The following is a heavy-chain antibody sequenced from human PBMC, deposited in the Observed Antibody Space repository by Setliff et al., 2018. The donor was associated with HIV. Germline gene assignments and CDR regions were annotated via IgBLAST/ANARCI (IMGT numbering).Heavy chain of an antibody. V-gene: IGHV1-2*06. CDR3: ARDRIAAAAYNWFDP. J-gene: IGHJ5*02. CDR1: GYTFTGHY. CDR2: INPNSGGT. Sequence: ASVKVSCKASGYTFTGHYMHWVRQAPGQGLEWMGRINPNSGGTNYAKKFQGRFTMTRDTSISTAYMELSRLRSDDTAVYYCARDRIAAAAYNWFDPWGQGTRVTVSS. D-gene: IGHD6-13*01.